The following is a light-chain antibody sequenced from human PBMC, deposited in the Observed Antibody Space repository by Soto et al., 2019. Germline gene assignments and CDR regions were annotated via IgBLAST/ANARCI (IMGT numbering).Light chain of an antibody. V-gene: IGKV3-15*01. Sequence: EIVMTQSPATLSVSPGERVTLSCRASQSVNSKLAWYQHKPGQAPRLLIYGASTRATDIPARFSGSWSGTEFTLTISSLQSEDFAVYYCQQYNNWPPYTFGQGTKLEIK. CDR2: GAS. CDR3: QQYNNWPPYT. CDR1: QSVNSK. J-gene: IGKJ2*01.